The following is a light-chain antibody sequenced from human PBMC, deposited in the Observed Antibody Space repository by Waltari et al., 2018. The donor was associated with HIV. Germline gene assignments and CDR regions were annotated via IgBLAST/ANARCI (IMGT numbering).Light chain of an antibody. J-gene: IGLJ2*01. CDR1: SSDIGLYNF. CDR2: DVS. Sequence: QSALTQPPSASGSPGQSVTISCAGTSSDIGLYNFVSWYQHHPCKAPKLMISDVSRRPSGVPDRFSGSQSGNTASLTVSGLQADDEATYYCFSYAGNNFLLFGGGTKLTVL. CDR3: FSYAGNNFLL. V-gene: IGLV2-8*01.